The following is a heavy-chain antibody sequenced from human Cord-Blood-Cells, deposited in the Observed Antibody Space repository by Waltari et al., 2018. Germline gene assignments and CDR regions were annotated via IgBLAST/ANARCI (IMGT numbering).Heavy chain of an antibody. CDR3: ARGYHGVDTAMVTVLGY. V-gene: IGHV1-2*02. J-gene: IGHJ4*02. D-gene: IGHD5-18*01. Sequence: QVQLVQSGAEVKKPGASVKVSCKASGYTFTGYYMHWVRQAPGQGLEWMGWINPNSGGTSYAQQFQGRVTMTRDTCISTAYMELSRLRSDDTAVYYCARGYHGVDTAMVTVLGYWGQGTLVTVSS. CDR1: GYTFTGYY. CDR2: INPNSGGT.